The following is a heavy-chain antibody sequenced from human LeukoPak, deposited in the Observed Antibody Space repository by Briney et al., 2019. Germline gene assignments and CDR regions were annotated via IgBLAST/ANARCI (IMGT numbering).Heavy chain of an antibody. V-gene: IGHV1-2*02. CDR1: VYAFIVCY. CDR2: INPNSGGT. D-gene: IGHD1-26*01. CDR3: ARGGLMYYFDY. J-gene: IGHJ4*02. Sequence: GASVKVSFKASVYAFIVCYIHWVRLAPGRGPDWMGWINPNSGGTNYAQKFQGRVTMTRDTSISTADMELSGLKSDDTAVYYCARGGLMYYFDYWGQGTLVTVSS.